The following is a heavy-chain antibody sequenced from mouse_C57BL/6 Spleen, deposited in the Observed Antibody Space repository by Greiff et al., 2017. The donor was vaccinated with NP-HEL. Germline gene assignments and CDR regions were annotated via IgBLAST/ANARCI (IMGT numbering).Heavy chain of an antibody. J-gene: IGHJ2*01. V-gene: IGHV7-3*01. Sequence: EVKVVESGGGLVQPGGSLSLSCAASGFTFTDYYMSWVRQPPGKALEWLGFITNKANGYTTEYSASVKGRFTISRDNSQSILYLQMNALRAEDSATYYCARVTGTGYFDYWGQGTTLTVSS. D-gene: IGHD4-1*01. CDR2: ITNKANGYTT. CDR1: GFTFTDYY. CDR3: ARVTGTGYFDY.